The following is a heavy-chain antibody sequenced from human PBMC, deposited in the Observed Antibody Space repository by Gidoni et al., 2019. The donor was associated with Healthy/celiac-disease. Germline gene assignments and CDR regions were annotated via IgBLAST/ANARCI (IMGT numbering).Heavy chain of an antibody. CDR1: GGLISSSNW. CDR2: IYHSGST. J-gene: IGHJ1*01. Sequence: QVQLHESGPGLVKPSGTLSLTFAVSGGLISSSNWWRWVRQPPGKGLEWIGEIYHSGSTNYNPSLKSRVTISVDKSKNQFSLKLSSVTAADTAVYYCASPSGAVAGYFQHWGQGTLVTVSS. CDR3: ASPSGAVAGYFQH. V-gene: IGHV4-4*02. D-gene: IGHD6-19*01.